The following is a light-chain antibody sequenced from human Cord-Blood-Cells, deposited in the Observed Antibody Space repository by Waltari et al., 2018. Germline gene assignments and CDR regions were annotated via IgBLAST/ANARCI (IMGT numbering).Light chain of an antibody. CDR3: QSYDSSNPWV. CDR1: SGSIASNY. CDR2: EDN. J-gene: IGLJ3*02. Sequence: NFMLTQPPSVSESPGKTVTISCTRSSGSIASNYVQWYQQRPGSSPTTVIYEDNQRPSGVPDRFSGSIDSSSNSASLTISGLKTEDEADYYGQSYDSSNPWVFGGGTKLTVL. V-gene: IGLV6-57*01.